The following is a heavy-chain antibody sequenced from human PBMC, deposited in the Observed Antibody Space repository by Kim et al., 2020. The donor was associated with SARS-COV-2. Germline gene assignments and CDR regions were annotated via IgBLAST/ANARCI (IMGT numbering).Heavy chain of an antibody. CDR3: ARAANPDSSGYIIP. CDR2: IYYSGST. J-gene: IGHJ5*02. CDR1: GGSISSGDYY. V-gene: IGHV4-30-4*01. Sequence: SETLSLTCTVSGGSISSGDYYWSWIRQPPGKGLEWIGYIYYSGSTYYNPSLKSRVTISVDTSKNQFSLKLSSVTAADTAVYYCARAANPDSSGYIIPWGQGTLVTVSS. D-gene: IGHD3-22*01.